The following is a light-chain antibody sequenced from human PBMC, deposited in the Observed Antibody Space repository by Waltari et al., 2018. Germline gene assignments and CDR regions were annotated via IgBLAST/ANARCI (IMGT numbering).Light chain of an antibody. CDR3: QQLNSSPPT. J-gene: IGKJ4*01. V-gene: IGKV1-9*01. CDR1: QGISSF. Sequence: DIQLTQSPSFLSASVGARVTLTCRASQGISSFLAWYQQSPGKAPKLLIYAASTLLSGVPSRFSGSGSGTDFILTINSLQPEDFATYYCQQLNSSPPTFGGGTKVEIK. CDR2: AAS.